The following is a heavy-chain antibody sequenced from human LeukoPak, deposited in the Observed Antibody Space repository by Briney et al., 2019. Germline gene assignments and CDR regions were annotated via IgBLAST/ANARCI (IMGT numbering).Heavy chain of an antibody. J-gene: IGHJ6*03. V-gene: IGHV4-59*01. Sequence: SETLSLTCTVSGGSISSYYRSWIRQPPGKGLEWIGYIYYSGSTNYNPSLKSRVTISVDTSKNQFSLKLSSVTAADTAVYYCARVIMTRGYYYYYMDVWGKGTTVTVSS. D-gene: IGHD3-10*01. CDR1: GGSISSYY. CDR2: IYYSGST. CDR3: ARVIMTRGYYYYYMDV.